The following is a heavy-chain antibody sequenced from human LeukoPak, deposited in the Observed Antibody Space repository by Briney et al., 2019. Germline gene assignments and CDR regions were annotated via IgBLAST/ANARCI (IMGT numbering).Heavy chain of an antibody. J-gene: IGHJ4*02. D-gene: IGHD3-10*01. CDR1: GYTFTGYY. V-gene: IGHV1-2*06. CDR2: INPNSGGT. CDR3: ARSRRMVRGVIAYFDY. Sequence: GASVKVSCKASGYTFTGYYMHWVRQAPGQGLEWMGRINPNSGGTNYAQKFQGRVTMTRDTSISTAYMELSRLRSDDTAVYYCARSRRMVRGVIAYFDYWGQGTLVTVSS.